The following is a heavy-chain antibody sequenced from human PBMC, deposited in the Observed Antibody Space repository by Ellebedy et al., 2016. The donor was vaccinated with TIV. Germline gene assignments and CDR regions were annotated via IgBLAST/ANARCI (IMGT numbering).Heavy chain of an antibody. CDR3: ARDPNSPGDTGYGDY. D-gene: IGHD5-12*01. J-gene: IGHJ4*02. CDR2: MNQVGSEK. V-gene: IGHV3-7*03. Sequence: PGGSLRLSCAASGFTFSTYWMSWVRQAPGKGLEWAANMNQVGSEKYYADSVKGRFTISRDNAKNSLYLQRNSLRAEDTAVYYCARDPNSPGDTGYGDYWGQGAVVTVSS. CDR1: GFTFSTYW.